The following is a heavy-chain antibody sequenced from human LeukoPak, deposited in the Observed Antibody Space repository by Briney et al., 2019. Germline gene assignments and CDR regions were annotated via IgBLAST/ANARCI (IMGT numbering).Heavy chain of an antibody. CDR3: ASPSSGQSFYI. CDR2: IYTGGNK. J-gene: IGHJ3*02. V-gene: IGHV3-53*01. D-gene: IGHD6-19*01. Sequence: QPGGSLRLSCAASGFIVSSNYMNWVRQAPGKGLEWVSGIYTGGNKYYADSVKGHFTISRDNSKNTLYLQMHSLRAEDTAVYYCASPSSGQSFYIWGQGTMVTVSS. CDR1: GFIVSSNY.